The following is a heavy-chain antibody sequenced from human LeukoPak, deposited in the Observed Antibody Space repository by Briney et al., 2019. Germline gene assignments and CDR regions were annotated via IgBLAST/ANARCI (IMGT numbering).Heavy chain of an antibody. CDR2: IYYSGST. CDR1: GDSISSSSYY. CDR3: ARNRITIFGVAPSLDY. V-gene: IGHV4-39*01. J-gene: IGHJ4*02. D-gene: IGHD3-3*01. Sequence: KSSETLSLTCTVSGDSISSSSYYWGWIRQPPGKGLEWIGSIYYSGSTFYNPSLKSRVTISVDTSKNQFSLKLSSVTAADTAVYYCARNRITIFGVAPSLDYWGQGTLVTVSS.